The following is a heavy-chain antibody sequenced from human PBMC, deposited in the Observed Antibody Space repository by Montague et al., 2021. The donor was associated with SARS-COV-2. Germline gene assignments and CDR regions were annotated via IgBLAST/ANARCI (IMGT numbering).Heavy chain of an antibody. J-gene: IGHJ3*02. D-gene: IGHD3-22*01. V-gene: IGHV4-39*01. CDR2: IYYSGST. CDR3: ARSPTSYYYDSKAAPATPDAFDI. Sequence: SETLSLTCTVSGGSISSSSYYWGWIRQPPGKGLEWIGSIYYSGSTYYNPSLKSRVTISVDTSKNQFSLKLSSVTAADTAVYYCARSPTSYYYDSKAAPATPDAFDIWGQRTMVIVSS. CDR1: GGSISSSSYY.